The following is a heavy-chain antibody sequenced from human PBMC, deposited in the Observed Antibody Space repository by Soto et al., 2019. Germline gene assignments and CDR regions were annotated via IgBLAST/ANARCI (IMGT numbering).Heavy chain of an antibody. D-gene: IGHD2-15*01. CDR2: IYPGDSDT. V-gene: IGHV5-51*01. CDR1: GNSFTKYW. CDR3: ARRSRNCCGAGCYSGHCDC. Sequence: PGESLKISCKGSGNSFTKYWIGWVRQMPGKGLEWMGTIYPGDSDTRYSPSFQGQVTVSADKSISTAYLQWSSLKASDTAMYYCARRSRNCCGAGCYSGHCDCWGQGTLVIVSS. J-gene: IGHJ4*02.